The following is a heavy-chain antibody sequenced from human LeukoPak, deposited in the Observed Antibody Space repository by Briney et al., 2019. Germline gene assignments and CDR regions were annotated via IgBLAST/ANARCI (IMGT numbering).Heavy chain of an antibody. CDR3: AKDTYNWNRGGFYYFDY. J-gene: IGHJ4*02. Sequence: GGSLRLSCAASGFTFSSYGMHWVRQAPGKGLEWVAFIRYDGSNKYYADSVKGRFTISRDNSKNTLYLQMDSLRAEDTAVYYCAKDTYNWNRGGFYYFDYRGQGTLVTVSS. D-gene: IGHD1-20*01. CDR2: IRYDGSNK. CDR1: GFTFSSYG. V-gene: IGHV3-30*02.